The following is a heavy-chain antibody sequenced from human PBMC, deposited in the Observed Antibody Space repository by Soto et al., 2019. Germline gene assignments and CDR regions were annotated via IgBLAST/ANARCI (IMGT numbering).Heavy chain of an antibody. CDR1: GYSFTSYW. CDR2: IDPSDSYT. J-gene: IGHJ6*02. CDR3: ARTLRAVAGTNYYYYGMDV. D-gene: IGHD6-19*01. V-gene: IGHV5-10-1*01. Sequence: PGESLKISCKGSGYSFTSYWISWVRQMPGKGLEWMGRIDPSDSYTNYSPSFQGHVTISADKSISTAYLQWSSLKASDTAMYYCARTLRAVAGTNYYYYGMDVWGQGTTVTVSS.